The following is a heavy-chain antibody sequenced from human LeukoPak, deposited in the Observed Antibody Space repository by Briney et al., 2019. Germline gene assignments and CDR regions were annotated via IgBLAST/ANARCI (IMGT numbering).Heavy chain of an antibody. CDR3: ARAHCGGDCYSRSIGNFDY. V-gene: IGHV4-39*01. D-gene: IGHD2-21*02. J-gene: IGHJ4*02. CDR2: IYYNGNT. Sequence: SETLSLTCTVSGGSISGSSYYWGWIRQPPGKGLEWIGSIYYNGNTYYNPSLKSRVTISVDTSKNQFSLKLSSVTAADTTVYYCARAHCGGDCYSRSIGNFDYWGQGTLVTVSS. CDR1: GGSISGSSYY.